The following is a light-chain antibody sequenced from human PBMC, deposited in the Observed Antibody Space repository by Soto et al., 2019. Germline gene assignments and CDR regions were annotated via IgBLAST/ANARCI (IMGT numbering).Light chain of an antibody. CDR1: QSISHW. J-gene: IGKJ1*01. V-gene: IGKV1-5*01. CDR2: DAS. CDR3: QQYHTYRT. Sequence: IQMTQAPSTLYASIGGRVIITCRASQSISHWLAWYQQKPGKAPKLLISDASILESGVPSRFSGSTSGTEFTLTISSLQPDDFATYYCQQYHTYRTFGQGTKVDIK.